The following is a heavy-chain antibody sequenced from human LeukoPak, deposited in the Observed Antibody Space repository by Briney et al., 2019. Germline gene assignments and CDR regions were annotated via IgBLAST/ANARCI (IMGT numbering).Heavy chain of an antibody. Sequence: SETLSLTCTVSGGSISSGDYYWSWIRQPPGKGLEWIGYIYYSGSTNYNPSLKSRVTISVDTSKNQFSLKLSSETAADTAVYYCARGDYGGNSLDYWGQGTLVTVSS. D-gene: IGHD4-23*01. J-gene: IGHJ4*02. V-gene: IGHV4-61*08. CDR3: ARGDYGGNSLDY. CDR2: IYYSGST. CDR1: GGSISSGDYY.